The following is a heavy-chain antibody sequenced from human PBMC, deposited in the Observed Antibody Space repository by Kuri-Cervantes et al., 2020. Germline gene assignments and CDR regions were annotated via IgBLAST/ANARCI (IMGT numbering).Heavy chain of an antibody. D-gene: IGHD3-10*01. Sequence: GGSLRLSCAASGFTVSSNYMSWVRQAPGKGLEWVSVIYSGGSTYYADSVKGRFTISRDNSKNTLYLQMNSLRVEDTAVYYCASYGSGSSFDYWGQGTLLTVSS. J-gene: IGHJ4*02. CDR2: IYSGGST. V-gene: IGHV3-53*01. CDR1: GFTVSSNY. CDR3: ASYGSGSSFDY.